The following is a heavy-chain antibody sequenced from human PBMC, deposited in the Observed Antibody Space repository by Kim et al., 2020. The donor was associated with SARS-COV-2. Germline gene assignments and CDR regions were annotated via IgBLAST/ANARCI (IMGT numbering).Heavy chain of an antibody. V-gene: IGHV3-23*01. Sequence: GGSLRLSCVGTGFTFSGYAMSWVRQTSGKGLEWVSGISGSGGSTFYAGSVKGRFTISRDNSKHTLFLQMDNLRAEDTAVYFCAKDGWFQILDRSHWYFDMWGRGTPVTVSS. CDR3: AKDGWFQILDRSHWYFDM. J-gene: IGHJ2*01. CDR2: ISGSGGST. D-gene: IGHD2-15*01. CDR1: GFTFSGYA.